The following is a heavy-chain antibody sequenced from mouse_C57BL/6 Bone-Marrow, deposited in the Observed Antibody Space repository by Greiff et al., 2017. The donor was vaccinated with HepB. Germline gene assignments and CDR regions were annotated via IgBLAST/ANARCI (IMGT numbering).Heavy chain of an antibody. CDR2: ISNLAYSI. J-gene: IGHJ3*01. D-gene: IGHD2-5*01. CDR1: GFTFSDYG. Sequence: EVKLMESGGGLVQPGGSLKLSCAASGFTFSDYGMAWVRQAPRKGPEWVAFISNLAYSIYYADTVTGRFTISRENAKNTLYLEMSSLRSEDTAMYYCARPDYSKGGFAYWGQGTLVTVSA. CDR3: ARPDYSKGGFAY. V-gene: IGHV5-15*01.